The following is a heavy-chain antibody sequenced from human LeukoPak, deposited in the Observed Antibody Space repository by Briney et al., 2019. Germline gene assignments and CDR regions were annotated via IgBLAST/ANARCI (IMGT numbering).Heavy chain of an antibody. J-gene: IGHJ4*02. CDR2: ISAYNGNT. CDR1: GYTFTSYG. Sequence: ASVKVSCKASGYTFTSYGISWVRQAPGQGLEWMGWISAYNGNTNYAQKLQSRVTMTTDTSASTAYMELRSLRSDDTAVYYCARIEYYDILTGYYAYFDYWGQGTLVTVSS. V-gene: IGHV1-18*01. CDR3: ARIEYYDILTGYYAYFDY. D-gene: IGHD3-9*01.